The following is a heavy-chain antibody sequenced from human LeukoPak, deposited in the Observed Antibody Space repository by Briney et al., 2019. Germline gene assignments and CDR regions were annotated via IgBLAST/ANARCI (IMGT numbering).Heavy chain of an antibody. D-gene: IGHD2-2*01. CDR1: GYTFTSYG. J-gene: IGHJ4*02. CDR3: ARGYCSSTSCSNYYFDY. V-gene: IGHV1-18*01. CDR2: ISVYNGNT. Sequence: ASVKVSCKASGYTFTSYGISWVRQAPGQGLEWMGWISVYNGNTNYAQKLQGRVTMTTDTSTSTAYMELRSLRSDDTAVYYCARGYCSSTSCSNYYFDYWGQGTLVTVSS.